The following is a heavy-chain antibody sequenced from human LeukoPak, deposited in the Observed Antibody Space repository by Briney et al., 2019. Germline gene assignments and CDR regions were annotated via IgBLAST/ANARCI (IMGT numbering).Heavy chain of an antibody. CDR3: ARDLREAYCGGDCYWTGSYGMDV. CDR1: AFTVSSIY. D-gene: IGHD2-21*02. J-gene: IGHJ6*04. V-gene: IGHV3-53*01. CDR2: IYSGGRK. Sequence: GGSLRLSCAASAFTVSSIYMSWVRQAPGKGLEWVSVIYSGGRKYYGDSVKGRCTISRDNSKSTLYLQMNSLRAEDTAVDYCARDLREAYCGGDCYWTGSYGMDVWGKGSTVTVSS.